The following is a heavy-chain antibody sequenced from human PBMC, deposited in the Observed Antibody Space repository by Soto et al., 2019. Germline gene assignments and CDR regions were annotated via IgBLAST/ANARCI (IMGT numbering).Heavy chain of an antibody. Sequence: QVQLVESGGGVVQPGTSLRLSCTASGFKFSYYGMHWVRQGPGKGLEWVAVIWYDGGRDYYSDSVEGRFTISRDNFKNTVYLEMNSLRVEYTAVYYCARGTSHFYSYMDVWGEGTTVTVSS. CDR3: ARGTSHFYSYMDV. J-gene: IGHJ6*03. V-gene: IGHV3-33*01. CDR1: GFKFSYYG. D-gene: IGHD3-16*01. CDR2: IWYDGGRD.